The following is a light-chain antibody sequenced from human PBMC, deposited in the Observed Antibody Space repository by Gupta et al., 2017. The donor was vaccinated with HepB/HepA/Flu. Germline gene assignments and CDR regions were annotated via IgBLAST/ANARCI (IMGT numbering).Light chain of an antibody. J-gene: IGLJ3*02. V-gene: IGLV1-51*01. Sequence: SVLTQPPSVSAALLQKVTISCSGSSANIGNNYVSWYQQLPGTAPKIIIYDDNKRPSGIPDRFSGSTASNSDTPALTVVQTQDEADDDCDKQASSKSAGVFGGGTKLTVL. CDR3: DKQASSKSAGV. CDR1: SANIGNNY. CDR2: DDN.